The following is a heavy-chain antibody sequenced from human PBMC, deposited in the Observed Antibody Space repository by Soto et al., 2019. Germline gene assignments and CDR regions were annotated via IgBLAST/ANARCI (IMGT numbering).Heavy chain of an antibody. CDR3: IRGPRPSSVGTGAF. Sequence: GGSLRLSCAASGFVFNMYWMHWVRQVPGEGPEWVTRINDDGTRTDYADSAKGRFTISRDNAKDILYLQMNALRVDDTAVYYCIRGPRPSSVGTGAFWGQGTLVTVSS. D-gene: IGHD3-10*01. V-gene: IGHV3-74*01. J-gene: IGHJ4*02. CDR2: INDDGTRT. CDR1: GFVFNMYW.